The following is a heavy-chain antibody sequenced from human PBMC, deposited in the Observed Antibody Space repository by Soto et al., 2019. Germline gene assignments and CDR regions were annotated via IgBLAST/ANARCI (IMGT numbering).Heavy chain of an antibody. Sequence: GESLKISCKGSGYSFTSYWIGWVRQMPGKGLEWMGIIYPGDSDTRYSPSFQGQVTISADKSIRTAYLQWSSLKASDTAMYYCARVVEDYCSGGSCSLGRGAFDPWGQGTLVTVSS. CDR2: IYPGDSDT. CDR3: ARVVEDYCSGGSCSLGRGAFDP. CDR1: GYSFTSYW. J-gene: IGHJ5*02. V-gene: IGHV5-51*01. D-gene: IGHD2-15*01.